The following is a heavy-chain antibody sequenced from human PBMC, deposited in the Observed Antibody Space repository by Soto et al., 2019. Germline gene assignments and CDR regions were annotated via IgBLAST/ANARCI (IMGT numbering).Heavy chain of an antibody. CDR1: GDSVSSDSYF. Sequence: PSETLSLTCSLSGDSVSSDSYFWTWIRQPPGKGLEWIAYISYTGDTNYNPSLKSRVTISVDTSTNQFFLTLPSVTAADTAVYFCAWIIVGVTVDLWGQGSLATASS. CDR2: ISYTGDT. CDR3: AWIIVGVTVDL. J-gene: IGHJ5*02. D-gene: IGHD1-26*01. V-gene: IGHV4-61*01.